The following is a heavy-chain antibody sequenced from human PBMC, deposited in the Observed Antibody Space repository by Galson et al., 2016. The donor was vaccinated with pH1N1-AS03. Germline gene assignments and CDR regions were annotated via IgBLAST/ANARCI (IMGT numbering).Heavy chain of an antibody. CDR2: IYPADSST. CDR1: GYTFSNHW. D-gene: IGHD3-3*01. CDR3: ARQQDGRGSGLEWLFWYGMDV. J-gene: IGHJ6*02. Sequence: QSGAEVKKPGESLKISCKVSGYTFSNHWIGWVRQMPGKGLEWMGIIYPADSSTTYSPSFHGQVTISADQSISPAYLQWSSLRASDTAMYFCARQQDGRGSGLEWLFWYGMDVWGQGTTVIIPS. V-gene: IGHV5-51*01.